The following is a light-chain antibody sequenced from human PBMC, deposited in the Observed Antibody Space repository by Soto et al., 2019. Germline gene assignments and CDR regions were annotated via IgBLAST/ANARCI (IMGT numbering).Light chain of an antibody. CDR2: DAS. Sequence: DIPLTQSASTLSASVGDSVTITWRASQSITIWLAWYQQKQGKAPKLLIYDASSLEGGVPSRFSGSGSGTEFNLTISGLQPDDFATYYCQQYNSFSWTFGQGTKVDI. V-gene: IGKV1-5*01. CDR1: QSITIW. J-gene: IGKJ1*01. CDR3: QQYNSFSWT.